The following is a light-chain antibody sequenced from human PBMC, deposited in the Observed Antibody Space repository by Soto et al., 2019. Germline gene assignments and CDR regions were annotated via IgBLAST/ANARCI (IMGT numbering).Light chain of an antibody. Sequence: EIVLTQSPATLSLSPGERATLSCRASQSVSSYLAWYQQKPGQAPRLLIYGASTRATGVPPRFSGSGSGTEFTLTISRLEPEDFAVYYCQQFSSYPLTFGGGTKVDIK. J-gene: IGKJ4*01. CDR3: QQFSSYPLT. CDR2: GAS. V-gene: IGKV3-11*01. CDR1: QSVSSY.